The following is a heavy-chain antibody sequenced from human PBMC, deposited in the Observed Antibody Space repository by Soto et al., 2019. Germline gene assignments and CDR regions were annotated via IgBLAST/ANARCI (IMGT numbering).Heavy chain of an antibody. D-gene: IGHD2-2*01. J-gene: IGHJ4*02. CDR1: EFTFSTYS. Sequence: EVQLVESGGGLVQPGGSLRLSCAASEFTFSTYSMNWVRQAPGKGLEWISFISSSGNTIYYADSVKVRFTVSRDNAKNSLYLQMTSMRAEDTAVYYCARDSRGSTWAYYFDHWGQGTLVTVSS. CDR3: ARDSRGSTWAYYFDH. V-gene: IGHV3-48*01. CDR2: ISSSGNTI.